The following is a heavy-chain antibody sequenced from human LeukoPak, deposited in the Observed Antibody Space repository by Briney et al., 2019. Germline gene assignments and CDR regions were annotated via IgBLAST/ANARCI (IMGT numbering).Heavy chain of an antibody. CDR1: GYNFTTYG. Sequence: GASVKVSCKASGYNFTTYGLTWVRQAPGQGLEWMGWISTYNGHRNYAQKFQGRVTMTTDTSTRTAYMGLKSLTSDDTAVYYCARIGRASWYFDYWGQGTLVTVSS. CDR3: ARIGRASWYFDY. CDR2: ISTYNGHR. J-gene: IGHJ4*02. D-gene: IGHD1-26*01. V-gene: IGHV1-18*01.